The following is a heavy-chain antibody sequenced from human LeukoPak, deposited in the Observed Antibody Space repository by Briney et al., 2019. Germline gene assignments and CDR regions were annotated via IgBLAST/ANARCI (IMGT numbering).Heavy chain of an antibody. CDR1: GGTFSSYA. Sequence: SVKVSCKASGGTFSSYAISWVRQAPGQGLEWMGGIIPIFGTANYAQKFQGRVTITADKSTSTAYMELSSLRSEDTAVYYCARTFRGSMVRGVIGFDPWGQGTLVTVSS. V-gene: IGHV1-69*06. D-gene: IGHD3-10*01. CDR2: IIPIFGTA. J-gene: IGHJ5*02. CDR3: ARTFRGSMVRGVIGFDP.